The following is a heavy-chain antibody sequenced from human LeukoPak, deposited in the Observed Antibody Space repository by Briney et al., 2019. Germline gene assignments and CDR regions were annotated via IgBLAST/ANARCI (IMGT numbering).Heavy chain of an antibody. J-gene: IGHJ4*02. CDR3: ARDPYDFWSGYHTYFDY. CDR2: IKQDGSEK. D-gene: IGHD3-3*01. Sequence: GGSLRLSCAASGFTFSSYWMSWVRQAPGKGLEWVANIKQDGSEKYYVDSVKGRFTISRDNAKNSLYLQMNSLRAEDTAVYYCARDPYDFWSGYHTYFDYWGQGTLVTVS. V-gene: IGHV3-7*01. CDR1: GFTFSSYW.